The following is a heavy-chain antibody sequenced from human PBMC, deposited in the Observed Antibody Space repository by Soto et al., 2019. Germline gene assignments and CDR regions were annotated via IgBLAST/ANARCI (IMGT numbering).Heavy chain of an antibody. CDR3: ARQNGSSGWKLYYFDY. D-gene: IGHD6-19*01. V-gene: IGHV3-13*01. CDR1: GFTFSSYD. J-gene: IGHJ4*02. Sequence: GGSLRLSCAASGFTFSSYDMHWVRQATGKGLEWVSAIGTAGDTYYPGSVKGRFTISRENAKNSLYLQMNSLRAGDTAVYYCARQNGSSGWKLYYFDYWGQGTLVTVSS. CDR2: IGTAGDT.